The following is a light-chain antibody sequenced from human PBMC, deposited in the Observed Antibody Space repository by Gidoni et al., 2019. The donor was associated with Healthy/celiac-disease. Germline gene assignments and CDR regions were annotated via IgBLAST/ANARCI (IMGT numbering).Light chain of an antibody. CDR3: QQYGSSPPKYT. CDR2: GAS. J-gene: IGKJ2*01. CDR1: QSISSSY. V-gene: IGKV3-20*01. Sequence: IALTQSPGTLSLSPGERATLSCRASQSISSSYLAWYQQKPGQAPSLLIYGASSRATAIPDRFSGSGSGTDFTLTISRREPEDFAVYYCQQYGSSPPKYTFGQGTKLEIK.